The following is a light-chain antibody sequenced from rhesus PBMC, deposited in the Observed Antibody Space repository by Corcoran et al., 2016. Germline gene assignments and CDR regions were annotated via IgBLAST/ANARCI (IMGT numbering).Light chain of an antibody. CDR2: YVT. CDR1: QGISSY. J-gene: IGKJ3*01. CDR3: QQYNTLPFT. V-gene: IGKV1-25*01. Sequence: DIQMTQSPSSVSASVGDRVTITCRASQGISSYLAWYQQKPGKAPQLLIFYVTTLQSGVPSRFRGGGSGTEFTLTISSLQPEDFATYYCQQYNTLPFTFGPGTRLDIK.